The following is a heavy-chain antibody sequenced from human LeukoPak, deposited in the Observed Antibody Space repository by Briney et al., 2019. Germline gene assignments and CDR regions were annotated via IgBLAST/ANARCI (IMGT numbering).Heavy chain of an antibody. CDR2: INHSGST. CDR1: GGSFSGYY. V-gene: IGHV4-34*01. CDR3: ARGDPFRAGWFDP. Sequence: SETLSLTCAVYGGSFSGYYWSWIRQPPGKGLEWIGEINHSGSTNYNPSLKSRLTMSVDTSKNHFSLKLSSVTAADTAVYYCARGDPFRAGWFDPWGQGTLVTVSS. J-gene: IGHJ5*02. D-gene: IGHD6-13*01.